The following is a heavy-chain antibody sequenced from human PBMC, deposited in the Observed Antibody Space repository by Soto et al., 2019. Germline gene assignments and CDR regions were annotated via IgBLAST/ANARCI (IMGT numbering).Heavy chain of an antibody. CDR2: ISSSGSTI. V-gene: IGHV3-48*03. Sequence: GGSLRLSCAASGFTFSSYEMNWVRQAPGKGLEWVSYISSSGSTIYYADSVKGRFTISRDNAKNSLYLQMNSLRAEDTAVYYCARDFSQDYDTTGDYYYYYGMDVWGPGTTVTVSS. J-gene: IGHJ6*02. CDR1: GFTFSSYE. CDR3: ARDFSQDYDTTGDYYYYYGMDV. D-gene: IGHD3-9*01.